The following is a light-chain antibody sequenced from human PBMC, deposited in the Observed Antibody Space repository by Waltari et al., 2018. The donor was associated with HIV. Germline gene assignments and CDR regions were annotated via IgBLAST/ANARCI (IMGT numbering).Light chain of an antibody. CDR3: CSYAGSRTYV. Sequence: QSALTQPASVSGSPGQSITISCTGTSSDVGSYNLVSWYQQYPGKVPKLMIYEVTKRPSGVSNRVSGSKSGNTASLTISGLQAEDEADYYCCSYAGSRTYVFGTGTKVPVL. J-gene: IGLJ1*01. CDR2: EVT. CDR1: SSDVGSYNL. V-gene: IGLV2-23*02.